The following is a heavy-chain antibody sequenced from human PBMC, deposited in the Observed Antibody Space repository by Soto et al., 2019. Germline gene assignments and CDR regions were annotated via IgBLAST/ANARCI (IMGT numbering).Heavy chain of an antibody. CDR1: GFTFSSYA. V-gene: IGHV3-23*01. D-gene: IGHD3-3*01. Sequence: GGSLRLSCAASGFTFSSYAMSWVRQAPGKGLEWVSAISGSGGSTYYADSVKGRFTISRDNSKNTLYLQMNSLRAEDTAVYYCAKDFQDFWSGYPPPRHDAFDIWGQGTMVTVSS. J-gene: IGHJ3*02. CDR3: AKDFQDFWSGYPPPRHDAFDI. CDR2: ISGSGGST.